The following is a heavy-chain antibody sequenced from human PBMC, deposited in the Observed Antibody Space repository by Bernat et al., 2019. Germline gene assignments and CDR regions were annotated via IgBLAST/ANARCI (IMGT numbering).Heavy chain of an antibody. J-gene: IGHJ6*02. CDR1: GFTFSSNG. D-gene: IGHD3-10*01. Sequence: QVQLVESGGGVVQPGRSLRLSCAASGFTFSSNGMHWVRQAPGKGLEWVAVISFDGSNKYYADSVKGRFTISRDNSKNTLFLQMNSLRAEDTAVYYCARFSMWFGNYGMDVWGQGTTVTVSS. CDR2: ISFDGSNK. V-gene: IGHV3-30*03. CDR3: ARFSMWFGNYGMDV.